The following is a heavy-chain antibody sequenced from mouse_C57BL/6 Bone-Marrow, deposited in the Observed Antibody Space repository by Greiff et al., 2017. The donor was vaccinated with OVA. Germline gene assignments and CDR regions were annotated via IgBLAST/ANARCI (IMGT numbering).Heavy chain of an antibody. CDR3: ARGWSRVTRCDY. Sequence: QVQLQQPGAELVRPGTSVKLSCKASGYTFTSYWMHWVKQRPGQGLEWIGVIDPSDSYTNYNQKFKGKATLTVDTSSSTAYMQLSSLTSEDSAVYGCARGWSRVTRCDYWGKGTTLTVAS. CDR2: IDPSDSYT. D-gene: IGHD2-2*01. CDR1: GYTFTSYW. J-gene: IGHJ2*01. V-gene: IGHV1-59*01.